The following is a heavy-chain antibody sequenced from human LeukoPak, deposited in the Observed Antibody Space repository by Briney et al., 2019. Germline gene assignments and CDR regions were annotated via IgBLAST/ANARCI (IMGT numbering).Heavy chain of an antibody. V-gene: IGHV1-69*13. CDR3: ASSIYDILTGYYPHYYYYYGMDV. D-gene: IGHD3-9*01. CDR2: IIPIFGTA. J-gene: IGHJ6*04. CDR1: GGTFSSYA. Sequence: ASVKVSCKASGGTFSSYAISWVRQAPGQGLEWRGGIIPIFGTANYAQKFQGRVTITADESTSTAYMELSSLRSEDTAVYYCASSIYDILTGYYPHYYYYYGMDVWGKGTTVTVSS.